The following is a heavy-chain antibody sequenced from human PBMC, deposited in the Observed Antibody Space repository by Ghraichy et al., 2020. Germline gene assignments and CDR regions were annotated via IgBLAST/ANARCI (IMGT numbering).Heavy chain of an antibody. CDR3: ARDLGGSGSYKADY. CDR1: GYSISSGYY. CDR2: IYHSGST. V-gene: IGHV4-38-2*02. J-gene: IGHJ4*02. Sequence: GSLRLSCTVSGYSISSGYYWGWIRQPPGKGLEWIGSIYHSGSTYYNPSLKSRVTISVDTSKNQFSLKLSSVTAADTAVYYCARDLGGSGSYKADYWGQGTLVTVSS. D-gene: IGHD1-26*01.